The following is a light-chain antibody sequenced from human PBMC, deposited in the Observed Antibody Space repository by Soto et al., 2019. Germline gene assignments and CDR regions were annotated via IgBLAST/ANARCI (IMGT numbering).Light chain of an antibody. CDR2: DVS. J-gene: IGLJ1*01. Sequence: QSALTQPASVSGSPGQSITISCTGTSSDVGAYNYVSWYQQLPGKAPKLMIYDVSDRPSGVSNRFSGSKSGNTASLNISGLQAEDESDYSCRSYPSSSLYGFGTWTQLTVL. CDR1: SSDVGAYNY. V-gene: IGLV2-14*01. CDR3: RSYPSSSLYG.